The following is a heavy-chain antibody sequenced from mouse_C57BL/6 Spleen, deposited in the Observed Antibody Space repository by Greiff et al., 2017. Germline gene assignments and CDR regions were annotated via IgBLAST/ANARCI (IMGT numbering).Heavy chain of an antibody. Sequence: QVHVKQPGAELVMPGASVKLSCKASGYTFTSYWMHWVKQRPGQGLEWIGEIDPSDSYTNYNQKFKGKSTLTVDKSSSTAYMQLSSLTSEDSAVYYCATYYRAMDYWGQGTSVTVSS. D-gene: IGHD2-14*01. CDR3: ATYYRAMDY. J-gene: IGHJ4*01. V-gene: IGHV1-69*01. CDR1: GYTFTSYW. CDR2: IDPSDSYT.